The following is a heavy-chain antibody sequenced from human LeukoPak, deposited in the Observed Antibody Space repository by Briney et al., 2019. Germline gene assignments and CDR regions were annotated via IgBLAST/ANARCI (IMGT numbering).Heavy chain of an antibody. Sequence: GGSLRLSCAASGFTFSTYSMNWIRQVPGKGLEWVSSISSSSYDMYYTDSVKGRFTISRDNAKNLLYLQMDSLRAEDTGVYYCARVATSGYWSQGTLVTVSS. V-gene: IGHV3-21*03. J-gene: IGHJ4*02. CDR3: ARVATSGY. D-gene: IGHD7-27*01. CDR1: GFTFSTYS. CDR2: ISSSSYDM.